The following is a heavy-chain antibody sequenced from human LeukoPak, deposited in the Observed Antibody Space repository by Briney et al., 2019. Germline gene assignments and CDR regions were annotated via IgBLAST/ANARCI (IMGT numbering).Heavy chain of an antibody. CDR2: ISYDGSNK. V-gene: IGHV3-30*04. CDR3: VRDLTAYSGSYGY. CDR1: GFAFSSYA. J-gene: IGHJ4*02. Sequence: GRSLRLSCAASGFAFSSYAMHWVRQAPGKGLEWVAVISYDGSNKYYADSVKGRFTISRDNSKNTLYLQMNSLRAEDTAVYYCVRDLTAYSGSYGYWGQGTLVTVSS. D-gene: IGHD1-26*01.